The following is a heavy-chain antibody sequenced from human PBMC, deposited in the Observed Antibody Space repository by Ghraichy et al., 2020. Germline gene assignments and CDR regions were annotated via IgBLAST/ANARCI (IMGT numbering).Heavy chain of an antibody. V-gene: IGHV3-23*01. Sequence: GGSLRLSCTASGFTFSNYAMAWVRQAPGKGLEWVSSIIGYGTSAFYADSVRGRFSISRDNSKNTLYVEMNSLRAEDTAVYYCARERYCSSTSCYRGYYHFYGMDVWGQGTTVTVSS. CDR1: GFTFSNYA. D-gene: IGHD2-2*01. J-gene: IGHJ6*02. CDR2: IIGYGTSA. CDR3: ARERYCSSTSCYRGYYHFYGMDV.